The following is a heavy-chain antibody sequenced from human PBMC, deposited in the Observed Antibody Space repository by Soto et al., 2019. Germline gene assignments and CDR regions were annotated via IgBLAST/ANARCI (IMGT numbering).Heavy chain of an antibody. CDR1: GFTFSSYS. CDR3: ARATELELWSHWFDP. V-gene: IGHV3-21*01. D-gene: IGHD1-7*01. CDR2: ISSSSSYI. Sequence: GGSLRLSCAASGFTFSSYSMNWVRQAPGKGLEWVSSISSSSSYIYYADSVKGRFTISRDNAKNSLYLQMNSLRAEDTAVYYCARATELELWSHWFDPWSQGTLVTVSS. J-gene: IGHJ5*02.